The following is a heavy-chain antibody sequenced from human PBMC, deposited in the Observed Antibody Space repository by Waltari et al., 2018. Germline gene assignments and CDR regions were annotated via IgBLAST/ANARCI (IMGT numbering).Heavy chain of an antibody. CDR3: ATTGLSGYYYYYMDV. CDR1: GYTFSNYG. D-gene: IGHD1-1*01. Sequence: QGQVLQSGAEVKKPGASVKVPCKASGYTFSNYGITWVRQAPGQGLEWMGWISGYNGNTKYAQKVQDRVTMTTDTSTGTAYLDLRSLRSDDTAVYYCATTGLSGYYYYYMDVWGKGTTVTVSS. V-gene: IGHV1-18*01. J-gene: IGHJ6*03. CDR2: ISGYNGNT.